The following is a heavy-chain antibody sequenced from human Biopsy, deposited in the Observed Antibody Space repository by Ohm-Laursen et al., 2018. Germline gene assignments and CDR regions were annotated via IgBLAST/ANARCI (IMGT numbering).Heavy chain of an antibody. CDR3: ARGQDSSYLAYGMDV. J-gene: IGHJ6*02. D-gene: IGHD6-19*01. V-gene: IGHV4-59*11. CDR2: IYNRGST. CDR1: GGSISSHY. Sequence: SETLSLTCTVSGGSISSHYWSWIRQPPGKGLEWIGYIYNRGSTKYNSSLKSRVTISVDTSKNQFSLTVRSVTAADTAMYYCARGQDSSYLAYGMDVWGQGTTVTVSS.